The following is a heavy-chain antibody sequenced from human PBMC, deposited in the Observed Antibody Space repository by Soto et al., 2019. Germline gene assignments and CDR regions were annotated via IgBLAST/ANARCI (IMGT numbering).Heavy chain of an antibody. J-gene: IGHJ6*02. Sequence: QVQLVQSGAEVKKPGSSVKVSCKASGGTFSSYAISWVRQAPGQGLEWMGGIIPIFGTANYAQKFQGRVTITADEPTSTAYMEFSGMRSEDTSVYYCARPVDTAMAVYYYYGMDVWGQGTTVTVSS. D-gene: IGHD5-18*01. CDR1: GGTFSSYA. CDR2: IIPIFGTA. CDR3: ARPVDTAMAVYYYYGMDV. V-gene: IGHV1-69*12.